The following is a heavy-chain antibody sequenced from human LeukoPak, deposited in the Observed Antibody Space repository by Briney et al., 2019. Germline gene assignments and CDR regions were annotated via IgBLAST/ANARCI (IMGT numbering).Heavy chain of an antibody. CDR3: ARTAPAAIYWFDP. D-gene: IGHD2-2*02. J-gene: IGHJ5*02. Sequence: PGRSLRLSCAASGFTFSSYAMHWVRQAPGKGLEWVAVISYDGSNKYYADSVKGRFTISRDNSKNTLYLQMNSLRAEDTAVYYCARTAPAAIYWFDPWGQGTLVTVSS. CDR2: ISYDGSNK. CDR1: GFTFSSYA. V-gene: IGHV3-30*04.